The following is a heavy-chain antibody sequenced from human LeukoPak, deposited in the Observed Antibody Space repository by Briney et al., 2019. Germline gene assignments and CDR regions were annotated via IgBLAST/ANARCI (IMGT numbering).Heavy chain of an antibody. CDR3: ARALFRYDSSSRSLHWYFDL. Sequence: SETLSLTCTVSGGPISNYYWSWIWQPPGKGLEWIGHIYYSESTNYNPSLKSRVTISVDTSKNQFSLKLTSVTAADTAVYYCARALFRYDSSSRSLHWYFDLWGRGTLVAVSS. CDR2: IYYSEST. J-gene: IGHJ2*01. D-gene: IGHD2-2*01. V-gene: IGHV4-59*01. CDR1: GGPISNYY.